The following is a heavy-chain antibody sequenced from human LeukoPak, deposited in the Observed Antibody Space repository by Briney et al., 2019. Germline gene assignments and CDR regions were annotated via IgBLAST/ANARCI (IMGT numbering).Heavy chain of an antibody. Sequence: GGSLRLSCAASGFTFSSYAMHWVRQAPGKGLEWVANIKQDGSEKYYVDSVKGRFTISRDNAKNSLYLQMNSLRAEDTAVYYCARDHGRYCSGGSCYFGGFFEYWGQGTLGTVSS. D-gene: IGHD2-15*01. J-gene: IGHJ4*02. V-gene: IGHV3-7*03. CDR3: ARDHGRYCSGGSCYFGGFFEY. CDR1: GFTFSSYA. CDR2: IKQDGSEK.